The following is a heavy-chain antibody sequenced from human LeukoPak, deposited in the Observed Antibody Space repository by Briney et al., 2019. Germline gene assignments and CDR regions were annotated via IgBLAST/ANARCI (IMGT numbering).Heavy chain of an antibody. CDR2: VTYDGDKK. Sequence: PGGSLRLSCAASGLTFSDFWMHWVRQAPGKGLEWVAVVTYDGDKKYYADSVKGRFTISKDNSENTVYLQMNSLRAEDTAVYYCARGRKTVCSGGSCYSGWFDPWGQGTLVTVSS. CDR3: ARGRKTVCSGGSCYSGWFDP. V-gene: IGHV3-33*08. CDR1: GLTFSDFW. D-gene: IGHD2-15*01. J-gene: IGHJ5*02.